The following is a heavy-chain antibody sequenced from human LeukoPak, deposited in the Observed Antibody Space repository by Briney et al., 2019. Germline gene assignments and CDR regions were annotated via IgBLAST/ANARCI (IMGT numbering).Heavy chain of an antibody. Sequence: ASVKVSCKASGYTFTSHGISWVRQAPGQGLEWMGWISAYNGDTKYAQKTQGRVTMTTDASTSTAYMELRSLRSDDTAMYYCARDPSNTSGFYAYHDSWGQGTLVTVSS. CDR3: ARDPSNTSGFYAYHDS. D-gene: IGHD6-19*01. CDR1: GYTFTSHG. J-gene: IGHJ4*02. CDR2: ISAYNGDT. V-gene: IGHV1-18*01.